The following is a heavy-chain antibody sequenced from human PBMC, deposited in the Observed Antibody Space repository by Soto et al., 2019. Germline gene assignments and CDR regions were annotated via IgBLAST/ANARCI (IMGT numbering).Heavy chain of an antibody. V-gene: IGHV3-23*01. J-gene: IGHJ6*02. CDR1: GFNFSSYA. CDR3: AKAVEYYYYYGMDV. D-gene: IGHD2-15*01. Sequence: EVQLLESGGGLVQPGGSLRLSCAASGFNFSSYAMSWVRQAPGKGLEWVSAISGSGGSTYYADSVKGRFTISRDNSKNTLYLQMNSLRSEDTAVYYCAKAVEYYYYYGMDVWGQGTTVTVSS. CDR2: ISGSGGST.